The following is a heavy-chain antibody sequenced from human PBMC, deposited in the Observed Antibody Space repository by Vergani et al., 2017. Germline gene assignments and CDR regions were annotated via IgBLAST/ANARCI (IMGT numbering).Heavy chain of an antibody. CDR2: IYYTGTT. J-gene: IGHJ1*01. CDR3: TRHGRRGWAGYFQH. D-gene: IGHD6-19*01. Sequence: QLQLQESGPGLVKPSKTLSLTCTVSGVSIGSNSYYWGWIRQPPGKGLEWFGTIYYTGTTYYNEAHKSRLTISVDTSKNQFSLNLNSVTAADTAVYYCTRHGRRGWAGYFQHWGQGTLATASS. CDR1: GVSIGSNSYY. V-gene: IGHV4-39*01.